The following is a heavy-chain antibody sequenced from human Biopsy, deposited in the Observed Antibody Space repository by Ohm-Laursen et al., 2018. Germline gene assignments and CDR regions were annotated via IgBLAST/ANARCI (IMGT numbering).Heavy chain of an antibody. CDR1: GGSFTGHY. Sequence: SETLSLTCTVSGGSFTGHYWSWIRQPPGKGLEWIGHISYTGYTSYNASLKSRVTISVDTSRNHFSLRLSSLTAADTAVYYCARGSNNFGGLYFPRWGQGTLVTVSP. J-gene: IGHJ4*02. CDR3: ARGSNNFGGLYFPR. D-gene: IGHD4-23*01. CDR2: ISYTGYT. V-gene: IGHV4-59*11.